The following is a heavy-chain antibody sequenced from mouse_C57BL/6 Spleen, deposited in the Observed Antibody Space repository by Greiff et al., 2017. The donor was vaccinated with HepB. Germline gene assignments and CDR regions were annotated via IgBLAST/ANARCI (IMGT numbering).Heavy chain of an antibody. CDR3: ARQDSNYPLFAY. V-gene: IGHV5-6*01. CDR1: GFTFSSYG. D-gene: IGHD2-5*01. CDR2: ISSGGSYT. J-gene: IGHJ3*01. Sequence: EVKLVESGGDLVKPGGSLKLSCAASGFTFSSYGMSWVRQTPDKRLEWVATISSGGSYTYYPDSVKGRFTISRDNAKNTLYLQMSSLKSEDTAMYYCARQDSNYPLFAYWGQGTLVTVSA.